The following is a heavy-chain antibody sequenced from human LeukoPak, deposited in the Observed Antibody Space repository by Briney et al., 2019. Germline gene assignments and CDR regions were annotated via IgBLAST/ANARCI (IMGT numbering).Heavy chain of an antibody. D-gene: IGHD2-2*01. CDR2: IYYSGST. J-gene: IGHJ3*02. V-gene: IGHV4-59*01. Sequence: SETLSLTCTVSGGSISSYYWSWIRQPPGKGLEGIGYIYYSGSTKYNPSLKSRVTISVDTSKNQFSLKLSSVTAADTAVYYCARGCSSTSCYAGGAFDIWGQGTMVTVSS. CDR1: GGSISSYY. CDR3: ARGCSSTSCYAGGAFDI.